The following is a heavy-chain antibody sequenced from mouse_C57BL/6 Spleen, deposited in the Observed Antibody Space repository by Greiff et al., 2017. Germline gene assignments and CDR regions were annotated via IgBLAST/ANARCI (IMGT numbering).Heavy chain of an antibody. CDR3: ARSDDYGGGGDY. D-gene: IGHD2-4*01. CDR2: IDPSDSET. V-gene: IGHV1-52*01. Sequence: VQLQQPGAELVRPGSSVKLSCKASGYTFTSYWMHWVKQRPIQGLEWIGNIDPSDSETHYNQKFKDKATLTVDKSSSTAYMQLSSLTSEDSAVYYCARSDDYGGGGDYWGQGTSVTVSS. J-gene: IGHJ4*01. CDR1: GYTFTSYW.